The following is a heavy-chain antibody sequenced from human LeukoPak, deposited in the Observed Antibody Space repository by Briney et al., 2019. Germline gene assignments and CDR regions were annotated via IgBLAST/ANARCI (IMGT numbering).Heavy chain of an antibody. D-gene: IGHD2-2*01. Sequence: ASVQVSCKTSGYTFTSYHMHWVRQAPGQGLEWVAIIKSTGDTTVYAQKFQGRVTVTRDTSTSTVYMDLSSLSSEDTAVYYCVREDAHTYYFDFWGPGALVTVSS. V-gene: IGHV1-46*01. CDR3: VREDAHTYYFDF. J-gene: IGHJ4*02. CDR2: IKSTGDTT. CDR1: GYTFTSYH.